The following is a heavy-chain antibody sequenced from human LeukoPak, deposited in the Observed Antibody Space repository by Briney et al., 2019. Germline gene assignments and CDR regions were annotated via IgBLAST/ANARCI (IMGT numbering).Heavy chain of an antibody. V-gene: IGHV3-23*01. CDR3: ARDSSVANNYYFDY. CDR2: FSGSGGST. J-gene: IGHJ4*02. D-gene: IGHD1/OR15-1a*01. Sequence: GGSLRLSCAASGFTFSSYAMSWVRQAPGKGLEWVSAFSGSGGSTYYADSVKGRFTISRDNSKNTLYLQMNSLRAEDTAVYFCARDSSVANNYYFDYWGQGTLVTVSS. CDR1: GFTFSSYA.